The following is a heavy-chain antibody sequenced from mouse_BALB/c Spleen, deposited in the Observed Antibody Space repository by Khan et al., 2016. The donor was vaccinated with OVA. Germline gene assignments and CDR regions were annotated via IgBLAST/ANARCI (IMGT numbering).Heavy chain of an antibody. J-gene: IGHJ3*01. CDR3: VSSRYWSWFAS. Sequence: EVELVESGGGLVQPGGSRKLSCAASGSPFSSFGMHWVRQAPEKGLEWVAYIGSDSKTIYYADTVKGRFTSRDDPKNSLVLQMTSLRSEDMAMYYCVSSRYWSWFASWGQGTLVTVSS. CDR1: GSPFSSFG. CDR2: IGSDSKTI. V-gene: IGHV5-17*02. D-gene: IGHD2-12*01.